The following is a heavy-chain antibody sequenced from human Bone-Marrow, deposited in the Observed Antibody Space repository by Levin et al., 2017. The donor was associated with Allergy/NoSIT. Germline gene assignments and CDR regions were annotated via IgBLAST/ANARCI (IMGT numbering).Heavy chain of an antibody. CDR1: GGSFSSFY. D-gene: IGHD3-3*01. V-gene: IGHV4-59*01. J-gene: IGHJ6*02. CDR3: ARNDFPSLGDYYGMDV. CDR2: IYYSGST. Sequence: PGGSLRLSCTVSGGSFSSFYWSWIRQPPGKALEWIGYIYYSGSTSYSPSLNSRATISLDTSKNQFSLRINSVTAADTAVYYCARNDFPSLGDYYGMDVWGQGTTVTVSS.